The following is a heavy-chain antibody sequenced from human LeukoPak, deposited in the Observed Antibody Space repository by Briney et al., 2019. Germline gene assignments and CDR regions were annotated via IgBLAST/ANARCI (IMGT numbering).Heavy chain of an antibody. CDR2: IGGGADST. J-gene: IGHJ4*02. V-gene: IGHV3-23*01. CDR3: AKEGHRGY. CDR1: GFTFSSYG. Sequence: PGGSLRLSCAASGFTFSSYGMHWVRQAPGKGLEWISSIGGGADSTYYADSVKGRFTISRDNSKSVVYLQMNNLRADDTAVYFCAKEGHRGYWGQGTLVTVSS. D-gene: IGHD3-10*02.